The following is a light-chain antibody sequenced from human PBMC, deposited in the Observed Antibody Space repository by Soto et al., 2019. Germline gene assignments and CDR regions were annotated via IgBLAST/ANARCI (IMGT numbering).Light chain of an antibody. V-gene: IGKV3-20*01. Sequence: EILLTQSPGTLSLSPGERATLSCRASQSVPKNYLAWYQQKPGQAPRLLIYGPSSRATGTPDRFSGSGSGADFSLTSSRLEPEDFAVYYCHQYATSPQTFGQGTKVGI. CDR2: GPS. J-gene: IGKJ1*01. CDR1: QSVPKNY. CDR3: HQYATSPQT.